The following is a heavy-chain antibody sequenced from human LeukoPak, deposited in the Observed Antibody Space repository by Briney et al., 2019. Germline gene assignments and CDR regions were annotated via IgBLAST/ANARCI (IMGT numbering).Heavy chain of an antibody. D-gene: IGHD6-6*01. J-gene: IGHJ4*02. V-gene: IGHV3-23*01. CDR1: GFTFSNYA. Sequence: PGGSLRLSCAASGFTFSNYAMNWVRQAPGKGLEWVSGISGSGDSTHYADSVKGRFTISRDNSKNTLHLQMDSLRAEDTAVYYCAKASSIAAPYFDYWGQGTLVTVSS. CDR3: AKASSIAAPYFDY. CDR2: ISGSGDST.